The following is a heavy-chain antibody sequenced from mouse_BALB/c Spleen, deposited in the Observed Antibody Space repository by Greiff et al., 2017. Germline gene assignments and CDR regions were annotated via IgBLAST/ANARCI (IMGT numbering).Heavy chain of an antibody. J-gene: IGHJ3*01. Sequence: EVKLMESGGGLVKPGGSLKLSCAASGFTFSSYTMSWVRQTPEKRLEWVATISSGGGNTYYPDSVKGRFTISRDNAKNNLYLQMSSLRSEDTALYYCARIYYDYDGAYWGQGTLVTVSA. CDR3: ARIYYDYDGAY. CDR1: GFTFSSYT. CDR2: ISSGGGNT. V-gene: IGHV5-9*03. D-gene: IGHD2-4*01.